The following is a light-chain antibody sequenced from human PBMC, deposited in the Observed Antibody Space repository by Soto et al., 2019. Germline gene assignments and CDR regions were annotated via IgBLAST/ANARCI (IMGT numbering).Light chain of an antibody. V-gene: IGKV1-39*01. Sequence: DIQMTQSPSSLSASVGDRVTITCRASQSIRTYLNWYQQKPGRAPKLLIYSASSLQSGIPSRFSGSGSGTDLTDLNLTISSPQPEDFATYYCQQTYMTPITFGQGTRLEIK. CDR2: SAS. J-gene: IGKJ5*01. CDR3: QQTYMTPIT. CDR1: QSIRTY.